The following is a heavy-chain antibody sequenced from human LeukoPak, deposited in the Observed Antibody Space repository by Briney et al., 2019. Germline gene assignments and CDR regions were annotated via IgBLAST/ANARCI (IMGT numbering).Heavy chain of an antibody. D-gene: IGHD1-14*01. CDR3: VRDQGRYFFDY. CDR2: INSDGRTT. V-gene: IGHV3-74*01. J-gene: IGHJ4*02. CDR1: GFTFGPFW. Sequence: GESLTLSCAASGFTFGPFWMHWVRQAPGKGLVWVSRINSDGRTTNYADSVKGRFTISRDNAKNMVYLQMNSLRVEDTAVYYCVRDQGRYFFDYWGQGTLVTVSS.